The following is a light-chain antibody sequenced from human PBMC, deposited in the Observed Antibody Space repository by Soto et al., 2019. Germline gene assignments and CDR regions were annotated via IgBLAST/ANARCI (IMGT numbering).Light chain of an antibody. Sequence: QSVLTQPASVSGSPGQSITISCTGSNSDVGGFNYVSWYQQHPGNAPKLLIYEGSKRPSGVSNRFSGSKSGNTASLTISGLQAEDEADYYCCSYAGSSTVVFGGGTKLIVL. J-gene: IGLJ2*01. CDR2: EGS. CDR1: NSDVGGFNY. V-gene: IGLV2-23*01. CDR3: CSYAGSSTVV.